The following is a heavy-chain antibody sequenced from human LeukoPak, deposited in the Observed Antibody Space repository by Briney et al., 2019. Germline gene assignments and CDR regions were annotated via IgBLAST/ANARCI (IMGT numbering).Heavy chain of an antibody. J-gene: IGHJ5*02. CDR1: GGTFSSYA. CDR2: IIPIFGTA. D-gene: IGHD3-16*01. Sequence: SVKVSCKASGGTFSSYAISWVRQAPGQGLEWMGGIIPIFGTANYAQKFQGRVTITTDESTSTAYMELSSLRSEDTAVYYCARVRGSYDRNWFDPWGQGTLVTVSS. CDR3: ARVRGSYDRNWFDP. V-gene: IGHV1-69*05.